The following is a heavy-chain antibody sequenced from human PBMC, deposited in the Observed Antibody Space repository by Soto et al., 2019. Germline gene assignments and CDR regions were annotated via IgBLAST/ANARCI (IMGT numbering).Heavy chain of an antibody. J-gene: IGHJ6*02. V-gene: IGHV4-30-2*01. Sequence: QLQLQESGSGLVKPSQTLSLTCAVSGGSISSGGYSWSWIRQPPGKGLEWIGYTYHSGSTYYNPSLKSRVTISVDRSTNQCSLKLSSVTAADTAVYYCARAHYGDYGYGMDVWGQGTTVTVSS. D-gene: IGHD4-17*01. CDR1: GGSISSGGYS. CDR2: TYHSGST. CDR3: ARAHYGDYGYGMDV.